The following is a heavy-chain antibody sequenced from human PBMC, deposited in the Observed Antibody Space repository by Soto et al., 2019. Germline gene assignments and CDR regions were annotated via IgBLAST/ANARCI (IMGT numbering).Heavy chain of an antibody. J-gene: IGHJ4*02. D-gene: IGHD5-12*01. CDR3: ARLDGYDHYFDY. Sequence: PGESLKISCQGSGYSFSSYWINWVRQMPGKGLEWMGRIDPSDSYIRYSPSFEGHVTFSADKSISTVYLKWNSLRLSSVTAADTAVYFCARLDGYDHYFDYWGQGALVTVSS. V-gene: IGHV5-10-1*01. CDR2: IDPSDSYI. CDR1: GYSFSSYW.